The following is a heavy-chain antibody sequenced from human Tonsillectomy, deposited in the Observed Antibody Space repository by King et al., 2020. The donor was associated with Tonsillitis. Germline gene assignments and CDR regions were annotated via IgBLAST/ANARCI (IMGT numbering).Heavy chain of an antibody. CDR3: ANGFTDHSGSPDY. CDR1: GFTFSTYG. Sequence: VQLVESGGGVVQPGRSLRLSCAASGFTFSTYGMHWVRQAPGKGLEWVAFISSDGSSKYYADSVKGRFTISRDNSKNTLYLQMNSLRAEDTAVYYCANGFTDHSGSPDYWGQGTLVTVSS. CDR2: ISSDGSSK. J-gene: IGHJ4*02. V-gene: IGHV3-30*18. D-gene: IGHD5-12*01.